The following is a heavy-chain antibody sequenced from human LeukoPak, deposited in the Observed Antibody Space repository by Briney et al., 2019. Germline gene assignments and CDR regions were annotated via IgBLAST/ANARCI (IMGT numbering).Heavy chain of an antibody. Sequence: SETLSLTCAVYGGSFSGYYWSWIGQPPGKGLEWIGEINHSGSTNYNPSLKSRVTISVDTSKNQFSLKLSSVTAADTAVYYRARGRIGYGDAFNIWGQGTMVTVSS. D-gene: IGHD5-18*01. CDR3: ARGRIGYGDAFNI. J-gene: IGHJ3*02. V-gene: IGHV4-34*01. CDR1: GGSFSGYY. CDR2: INHSGST.